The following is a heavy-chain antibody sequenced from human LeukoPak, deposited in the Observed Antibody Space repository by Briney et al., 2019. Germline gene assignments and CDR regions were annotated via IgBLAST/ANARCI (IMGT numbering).Heavy chain of an antibody. CDR1: GFTFSSNG. CDR2: IYSGGST. D-gene: IGHD2-15*01. CDR3: AREVDGAFDP. Sequence: PGGSLRLSCAASGFTFSSNGMNWVRQAPGKGLEWVSLIYSGGSTYYADSVKGRFTISSDNAKNSLYLQMNSLRAEDTAVYYCAREVDGAFDPWGQGTLVTVSS. J-gene: IGHJ5*02. V-gene: IGHV3-66*01.